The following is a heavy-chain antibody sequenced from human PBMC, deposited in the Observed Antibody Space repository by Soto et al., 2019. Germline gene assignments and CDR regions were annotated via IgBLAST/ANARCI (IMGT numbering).Heavy chain of an antibody. V-gene: IGHV1-18*01. CDR1: GYTFTSYG. CDR3: ARDDLGYKVLKGIPLDY. Sequence: QVQLVQSGAEVKKPGASVKVSCKASGYTFTSYGISWVRQAPGQGLEWMGWISAYNGNTNYAQKLQGRVTMNTDTSTTTAYPERRSLTSADTAVYYCARDDLGYKVLKGIPLDYCGQGTLVTVSS. J-gene: IGHJ4*02. CDR2: ISAYNGNT. D-gene: IGHD2-8*02.